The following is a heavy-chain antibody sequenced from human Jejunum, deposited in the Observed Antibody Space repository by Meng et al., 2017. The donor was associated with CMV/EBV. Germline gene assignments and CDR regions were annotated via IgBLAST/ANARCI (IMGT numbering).Heavy chain of an antibody. V-gene: IGHV7-4-1*02. CDR3: ARGSPLDGYSLLDY. CDR1: GYTFTSYA. J-gene: IGHJ4*02. D-gene: IGHD5-24*01. CDR2: IDPNTGNP. Sequence: QVQLVQSGSELKQPGASVKVSCRPSGYTFTSYAINWVRQAPGQGPDWMGWIDPNTGNPTYDQGFTGRFVFSLDTSVSTAYLQINSLRADDTAVYYCARGSPLDGYSLLDYWGQGTLVTVSS.